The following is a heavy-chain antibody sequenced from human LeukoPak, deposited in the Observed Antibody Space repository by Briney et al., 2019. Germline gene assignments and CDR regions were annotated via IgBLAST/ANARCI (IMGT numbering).Heavy chain of an antibody. CDR3: ARLFAVVTRFFDF. CDR2: IYYSGST. J-gene: IGHJ4*02. D-gene: IGHD3-3*01. V-gene: IGHV4-39*01. Sequence: WVRQAPGKGLEWVGSIYYSGSTYYNPSLKSRVTISVDTSKNQFSLKLSSVTAADTAVYYCARLFAVVTRFFDFWGQGTLVTVSS.